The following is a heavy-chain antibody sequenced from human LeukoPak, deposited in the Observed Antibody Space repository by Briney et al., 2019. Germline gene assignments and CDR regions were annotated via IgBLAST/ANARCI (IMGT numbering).Heavy chain of an antibody. CDR2: IYHSGST. J-gene: IGHJ5*02. D-gene: IGHD3-22*01. V-gene: IGHV4-38-2*01. CDR3: ARGDYYDSSGYYYH. Sequence: PSETLSLTCAVSGYSISSGYYWGWIRQPPGKGLEWIGSIYHSGSTYYNPSLKSRVTISVDTSKNQFSLKLSSVTAADTAVYYCARGDYYDSSGYYYHWGQGTLVTVSS. CDR1: GYSISSGYY.